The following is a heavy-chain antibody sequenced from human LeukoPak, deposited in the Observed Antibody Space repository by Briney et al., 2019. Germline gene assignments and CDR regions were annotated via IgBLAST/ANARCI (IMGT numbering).Heavy chain of an antibody. CDR1: GFTFSSYS. CDR3: ARAIRGSYYYGMDV. Sequence: GGSLRLSCAASGFTFSSYSMNWVRQAPGKGLEWVCSISSSSSYIYYADSVKGRFTISRDNAKNSLYLQMNSLRAEDTAVYYCARAIRGSYYYGMDVWCQGTTVTVSS. V-gene: IGHV3-21*01. D-gene: IGHD3-16*01. CDR2: ISSSSSYI. J-gene: IGHJ6*02.